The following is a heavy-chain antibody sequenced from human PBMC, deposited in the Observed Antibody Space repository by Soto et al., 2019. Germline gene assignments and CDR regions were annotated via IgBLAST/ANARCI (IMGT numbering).Heavy chain of an antibody. CDR3: ATEVGSAAAGDPYYYYGMDV. CDR2: FDPEDGET. CDR1: GYPLTELS. D-gene: IGHD6-13*01. Sequence: ASEKVSCKVSGYPLTELSMHWLQQAPGKGLEWMGGFDPEDGETIYAQKFQGRVTMTEYTSTDTACMELSSLRSEVTAVYYCATEVGSAAAGDPYYYYGMDVWGQGTTVTVSS. V-gene: IGHV1-24*01. J-gene: IGHJ6*02.